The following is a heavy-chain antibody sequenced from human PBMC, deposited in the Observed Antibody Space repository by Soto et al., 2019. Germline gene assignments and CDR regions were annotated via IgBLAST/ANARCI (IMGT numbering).Heavy chain of an antibody. CDR2: ISYDGSNQ. J-gene: IGHJ4*02. CDR3: AKDRDSSGWSEDYFDF. V-gene: IGHV3-30*18. CDR1: GFTFSNYG. Sequence: PGGSLRLSCAVSGFTFSNYGMHWVRQAPGKGLEWVAIISYDGSNQYYGDSVKGRFAISRDNSKNMVYLQMNTLRAEDTAIYCCAKDRDSSGWSEDYFDFWGQGTLVTVSS. D-gene: IGHD6-19*01.